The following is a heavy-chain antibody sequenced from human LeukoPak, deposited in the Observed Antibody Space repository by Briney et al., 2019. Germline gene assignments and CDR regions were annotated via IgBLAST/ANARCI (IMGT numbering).Heavy chain of an antibody. CDR3: ARGYLSAAFDI. Sequence: PGRSLRLSCAASGFTFSSYAMHWVRQAPGKGLEWVAVISYDGSNKYYADSVKGRFTIPRDNSKNTLYLQMNSLRAEDTAVYYCARGYLSAAFDIWGQGTMVTVSS. J-gene: IGHJ3*02. CDR1: GFTFSSYA. CDR2: ISYDGSNK. V-gene: IGHV3-30-3*01. D-gene: IGHD2-2*02.